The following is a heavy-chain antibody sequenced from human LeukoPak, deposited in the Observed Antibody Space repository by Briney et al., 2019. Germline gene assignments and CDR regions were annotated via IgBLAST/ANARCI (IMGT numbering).Heavy chain of an antibody. V-gene: IGHV1-8*01. Sequence: ASVKVSCKASGYTLASYDINWVRQATGQGLEWMGWMNPNSGTTGYAQTFQDRITLTRDTSISTAYMELSSLTSDDTAVYYCARDYGGNSGWFDPWGQGTLVTVSS. D-gene: IGHD4-23*01. CDR1: GYTLASYD. CDR2: MNPNSGTT. CDR3: ARDYGGNSGWFDP. J-gene: IGHJ5*02.